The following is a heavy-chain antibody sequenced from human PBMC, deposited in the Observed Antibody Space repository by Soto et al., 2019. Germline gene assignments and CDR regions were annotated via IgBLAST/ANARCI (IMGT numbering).Heavy chain of an antibody. V-gene: IGHV5-10-1*01. Sequence: PGESLKISCKCSGYSFTSYWINWVRQMPGKGLEWMGRIDPSDSYTNYSPSFEGHVTISADKSLSTAYLQWSSLKASDTAMYFCAREDSPYSSSWYGFTKYYGLHVWGQGTTVTVSS. CDR2: IDPSDSYT. D-gene: IGHD6-13*01. J-gene: IGHJ6*02. CDR3: AREDSPYSSSWYGFTKYYGLHV. CDR1: GYSFTSYW.